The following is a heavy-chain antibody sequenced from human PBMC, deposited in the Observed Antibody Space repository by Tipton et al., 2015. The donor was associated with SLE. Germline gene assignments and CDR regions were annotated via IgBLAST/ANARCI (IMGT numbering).Heavy chain of an antibody. D-gene: IGHD2-15*01. CDR1: GDSLRTREYS. J-gene: IGHJ4*02. CDR3: AGQRSSCCSADY. V-gene: IGHV4-39*07. Sequence: TLSLTCYVSGDSLRTREYSWGWIRQPPGKGLEWIGSVHYSGPTYYKPSLKSRVGISVDTSKNQFSLKLSSVTAADTAVYYCAGQRSSCCSADYWGQGTLVTVSS. CDR2: VHYSGPT.